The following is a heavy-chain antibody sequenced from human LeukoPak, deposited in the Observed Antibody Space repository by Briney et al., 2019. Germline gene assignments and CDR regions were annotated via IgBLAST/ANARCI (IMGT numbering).Heavy chain of an antibody. CDR3: ARDPSPHYGGNLDAFDI. D-gene: IGHD4-23*01. CDR1: GGSISSGGYY. J-gene: IGHJ3*02. Sequence: SQTLSLTCTVSGGSISSGGYYGSWIRQHPGKGLEWIGYIYYSGSTYYNPSLKSRVTISVDTSKNQFSLKLSSVTAADTAVYYCARDPSPHYGGNLDAFDIWGQGTMVTVSS. V-gene: IGHV4-31*03. CDR2: IYYSGST.